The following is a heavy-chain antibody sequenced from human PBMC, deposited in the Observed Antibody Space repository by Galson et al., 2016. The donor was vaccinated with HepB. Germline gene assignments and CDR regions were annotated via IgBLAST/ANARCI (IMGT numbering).Heavy chain of an antibody. Sequence: LRLSCAASGFTFSSYVMSWVRQAPGKGLEWVGRIRGKSDGGTTDYAAAVKGRFTISRDDSKNTLYLQMSSLTTEDTAVYYCTARAAKGGQGTLVTVSS. CDR2: IRGKSDGGTT. CDR1: GFTFSSYV. V-gene: IGHV3-15*01. CDR3: TARAAK. D-gene: IGHD2-15*01. J-gene: IGHJ4*02.